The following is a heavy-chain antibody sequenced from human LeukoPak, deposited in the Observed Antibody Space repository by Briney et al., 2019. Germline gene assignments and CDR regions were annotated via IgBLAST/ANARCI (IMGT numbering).Heavy chain of an antibody. V-gene: IGHV4-34*01. D-gene: IGHD2-2*01. CDR2: INHSGST. Sequence: SETLSLTCAVYGGSFSGYYWSWIRQPPGKGLEWIGEINHSGSTNYNPSLKSRVTISVDTSKNQFSLTLSSVTAADTAVYYCATSPILVVPAANHPNDYYFDYWGQGTLVTVSS. CDR3: ATSPILVVPAANHPNDYYFDY. J-gene: IGHJ4*02. CDR1: GGSFSGYY.